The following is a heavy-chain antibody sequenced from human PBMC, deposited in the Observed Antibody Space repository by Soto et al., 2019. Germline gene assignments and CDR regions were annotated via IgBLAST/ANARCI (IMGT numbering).Heavy chain of an antibody. D-gene: IGHD5-12*01. CDR3: ARSNSGYDYYYYYYMDV. J-gene: IGHJ6*03. CDR2: IYYSGST. CDR1: GGSISSYY. V-gene: IGHV4-59*08. Sequence: PSETLCLTCTVSGGSISSYYWSWIRQPPGKGLEWIGYIYYSGSTNYNPSLKSRVTISVDTSKNQFSLKLSSVTAADTAVYYCARSNSGYDYYYYYYMDVWGKGTTVTVSS.